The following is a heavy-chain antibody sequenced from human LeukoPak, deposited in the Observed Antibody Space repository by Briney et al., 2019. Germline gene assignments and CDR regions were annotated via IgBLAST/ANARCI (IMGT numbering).Heavy chain of an antibody. J-gene: IGHJ4*02. V-gene: IGHV4-38-2*01. CDR3: ASRFVSTMVRGVIRDY. D-gene: IGHD3-10*01. Sequence: SETLSLTCAVSGYSISSGYYWGWIRQPPGKGLEWIGSIYHSGSTYYNPSLKSRVTISVDTSKNQFSLKLSSVTAADTAVYYCASRFVSTMVRGVIRDYWGQGPLVTVSS. CDR1: GYSISSGYY. CDR2: IYHSGST.